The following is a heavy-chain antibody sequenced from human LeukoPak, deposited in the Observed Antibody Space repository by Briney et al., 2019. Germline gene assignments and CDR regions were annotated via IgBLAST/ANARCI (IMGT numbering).Heavy chain of an antibody. CDR3: ARVVYGSPLNYGMDV. Sequence: SETLSLTCTVSGGSISSYYWSWIRQPPGKGLEWIGYIYYSGSTNYNPSLKSRVTVSVDTSKNQFSLKLSSVTAADTAVYYCARVVYGSPLNYGMDVWGQGTAVTVSS. CDR2: IYYSGST. V-gene: IGHV4-59*01. J-gene: IGHJ6*02. CDR1: GGSISSYY. D-gene: IGHD2-8*01.